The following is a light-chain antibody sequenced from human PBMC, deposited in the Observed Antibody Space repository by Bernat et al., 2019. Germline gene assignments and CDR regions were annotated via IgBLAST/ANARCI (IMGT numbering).Light chain of an antibody. CDR2: DVN. V-gene: IGLV2-11*01. CDR1: SSDVGAYNY. Sequence: QSALTQPRSVSGSPGQSVTISCTGTSSDVGAYNYVTWYQQHPGRAPKLMIFDVNKRPSGVPDRFSASKSGNTASLTISGLQAEDEADDYCCAYAGKTAWVVGGGTKVTVL. CDR3: CAYAGKTAWV. J-gene: IGLJ3*02.